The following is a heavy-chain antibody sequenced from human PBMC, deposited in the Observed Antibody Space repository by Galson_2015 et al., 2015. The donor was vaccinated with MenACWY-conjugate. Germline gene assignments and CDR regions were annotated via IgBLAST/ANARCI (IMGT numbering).Heavy chain of an antibody. CDR3: ARHPPGGRGLDV. V-gene: IGHV5-51*01. D-gene: IGHD1-26*01. Sequence: QSGAEVKKSGESLKISCQGSGYIFTTYWIAWVRQMPGRGLVWVGLISPGDSNTRYSPSFQGQVTISADKSISTAYLQWSSLKASDTAMYYCARHPPGGRGLDVWGQGTTVTVSS. J-gene: IGHJ6*02. CDR1: GYIFTTYW. CDR2: ISPGDSNT.